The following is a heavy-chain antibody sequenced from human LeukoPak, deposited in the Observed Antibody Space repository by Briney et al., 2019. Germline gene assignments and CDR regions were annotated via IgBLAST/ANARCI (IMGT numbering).Heavy chain of an antibody. J-gene: IGHJ6*03. Sequence: PGGSLRLSCAASGFTFSSYSMNWVRQAPGKGLEWVSSISSSSSYIYYADSVKGRFTISRDNAKNSLYLQMNSLRAEDTAVYYCARDLRYCSSTSCLYYYYYMDVWGKGTTVTVSS. D-gene: IGHD2-2*01. CDR2: ISSSSSYI. CDR3: ARDLRYCSSTSCLYYYYYMDV. V-gene: IGHV3-21*01. CDR1: GFTFSSYS.